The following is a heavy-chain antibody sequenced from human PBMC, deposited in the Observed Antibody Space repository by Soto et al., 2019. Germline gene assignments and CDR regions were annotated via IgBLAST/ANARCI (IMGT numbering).Heavy chain of an antibody. CDR3: ATPVGRGSGWVDAFDI. CDR2: FDPEDGET. D-gene: IGHD6-19*01. V-gene: IGHV1-24*01. Sequence: ASVKVSCKVSGYTLTELSMHWVRQAPGKGLEWMGGFDPEDGETIYAQKFQGRVTMTEDTSTDTAYMELSSLRSEDTAVYYCATPVGRGSGWVDAFDIWGQGTMVTGSS. CDR1: GYTLTELS. J-gene: IGHJ3*02.